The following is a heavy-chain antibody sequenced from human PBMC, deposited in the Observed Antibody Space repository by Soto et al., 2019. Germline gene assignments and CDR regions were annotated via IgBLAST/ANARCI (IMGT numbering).Heavy chain of an antibody. CDR2: ISGSGGST. CDR3: AKPQGSGYYNWFDP. Sequence: ARSLRLSCAASGITFSSYAMSWVRQAPGKGLEWVSAISGSGGSTYYADSVKGRFTISRDNSKNTLYLQMNSLRAEDTAVYYCAKPQGSGYYNWFDPWGQGTLVTVSS. CDR1: GITFSSYA. D-gene: IGHD3-3*01. J-gene: IGHJ5*02. V-gene: IGHV3-23*01.